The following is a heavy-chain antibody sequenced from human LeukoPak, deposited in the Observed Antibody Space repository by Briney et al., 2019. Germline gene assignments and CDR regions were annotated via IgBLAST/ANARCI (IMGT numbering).Heavy chain of an antibody. V-gene: IGHV3-30*18. CDR1: GFTFSSYG. D-gene: IGHD3-10*01. CDR2: ISYDGSNK. J-gene: IGHJ4*02. CDR3: AKESTGLLWFGELLWDFDY. Sequence: GGSLRLSCAASGFTFSSYGMPWVRQAPGKGLEWVAVISYDGSNKYYADSVNGRFTISRDNSKDTLYLQMNSLRAEDTAVYYCAKESTGLLWFGELLWDFDYWGQGTLVTASS.